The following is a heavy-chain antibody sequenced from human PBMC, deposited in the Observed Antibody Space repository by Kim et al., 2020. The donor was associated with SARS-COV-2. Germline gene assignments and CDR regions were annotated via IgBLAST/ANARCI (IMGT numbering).Heavy chain of an antibody. D-gene: IGHD6-19*01. CDR2: IYPGDSDT. CDR3: ARQASYSSGWGRDYYYYYGMDV. Sequence: GESLKISCQGSGYSFTSYWIGWVRQMPGKGLEWMGIIYPGDSDTRYSPSFQGQVTISPDKSISTAYLQWSSLKASDTAMYYCARQASYSSGWGRDYYYYYGMDVWGQGTTVTVSS. CDR1: GYSFTSYW. J-gene: IGHJ6*02. V-gene: IGHV5-51*01.